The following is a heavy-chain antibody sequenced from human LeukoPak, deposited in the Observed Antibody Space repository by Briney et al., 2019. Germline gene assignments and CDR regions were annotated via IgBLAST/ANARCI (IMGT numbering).Heavy chain of an antibody. D-gene: IGHD3-3*01. CDR3: AKAGGYYDFWSGYSNWFDP. V-gene: IGHV3-23*01. CDR2: TSSSGTYK. Sequence: GGSLRLSCTASGFTFSSYAMSWVRQAPGKGLEWVSGTSSSGTYKWHADSVKGRFTISRDNSKNTLYLQMNSLRAEDTAVYYCAKAGGYYDFWSGYSNWFDPWGQGTLVTVSS. CDR1: GFTFSSYA. J-gene: IGHJ5*02.